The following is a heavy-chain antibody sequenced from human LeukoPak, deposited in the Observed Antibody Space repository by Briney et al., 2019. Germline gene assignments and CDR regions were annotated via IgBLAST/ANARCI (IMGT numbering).Heavy chain of an antibody. CDR2: IYSGGST. CDR3: ARVGRLSSLDY. Sequence: GGSLRLSGAASGFTVSSNYMSWVRQAPGKGLEWVSVIYSGGSTYYADSVKGRFTISRDNSKNTLYLQMNSLRAEDTAVYYCARVGRLSSLDYWGQGTLVTVSS. J-gene: IGHJ4*02. D-gene: IGHD3-10*01. V-gene: IGHV3-53*01. CDR1: GFTVSSNY.